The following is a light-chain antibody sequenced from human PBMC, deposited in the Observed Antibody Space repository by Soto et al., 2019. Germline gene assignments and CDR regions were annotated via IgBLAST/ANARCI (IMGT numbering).Light chain of an antibody. Sequence: ERVMTQSPVTLSVSPGESVTLSCRASQSVGTNLAWYQQKPGQAPRLLIHAASSRATGIPDRFSGSGSGTDFMLTMSILEPEDCAVYYCEQYSSSPRTFGQGTKVDIK. CDR3: EQYSSSPRT. CDR1: QSVGTN. J-gene: IGKJ1*01. V-gene: IGKV3-20*01. CDR2: AAS.